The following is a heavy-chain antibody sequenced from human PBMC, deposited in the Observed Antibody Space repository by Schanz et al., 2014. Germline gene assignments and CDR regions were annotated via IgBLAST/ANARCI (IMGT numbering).Heavy chain of an antibody. CDR3: ASALCQNCYVQVRVYAAPGARDDYF. D-gene: IGHD2-15*01. V-gene: IGHV3-33*03. CDR2: IWSDGSTK. J-gene: IGHJ1*01. CDR1: GFTFSSYG. Sequence: RLSCVSSGFTFSSYGMHWVRQAPGTGPEWVAVIWSDGSTKYYADSVKCRFTSSRDISQNPLYLQINSMRADDTAIYFSASALCQNCYVQVRVYAAPGARDDYF.